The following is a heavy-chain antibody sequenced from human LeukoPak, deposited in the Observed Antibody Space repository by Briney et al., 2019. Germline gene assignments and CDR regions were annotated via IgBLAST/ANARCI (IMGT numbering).Heavy chain of an antibody. Sequence: SSETLSLTCTVSGGSISSYYWSWIRQPPGKGLESIGYIYYSGSTSYNPSLKSRVTISIDTSKNQFSLKLSSVTAADTAVYYCARHHSGIDAFDIWGQGTMVTVSS. CDR1: GGSISSYY. D-gene: IGHD3-10*01. V-gene: IGHV4-59*08. J-gene: IGHJ3*02. CDR2: IYYSGST. CDR3: ARHHSGIDAFDI.